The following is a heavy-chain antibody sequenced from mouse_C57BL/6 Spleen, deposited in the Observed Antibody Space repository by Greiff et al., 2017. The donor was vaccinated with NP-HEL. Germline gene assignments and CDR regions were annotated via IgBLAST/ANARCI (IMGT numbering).Heavy chain of an antibody. D-gene: IGHD3-1*01. V-gene: IGHV1-50*01. CDR1: GYTFTSYW. CDR3: ARWLNSSGGAMDC. J-gene: IGHJ4*01. Sequence: VQLQQPGAELVKPGASVKLSCKASGYTFTSYWMQWVKQRPGQGLEWIGEIDPSDSYTNYNQKFKGKATLTVDTSSSTAYMQLSSLTSEDSAVYYCARWLNSSGGAMDCWGQGTSVTVSS. CDR2: IDPSDSYT.